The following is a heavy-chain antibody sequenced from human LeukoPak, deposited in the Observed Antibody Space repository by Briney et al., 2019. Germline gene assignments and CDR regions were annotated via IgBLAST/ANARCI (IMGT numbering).Heavy chain of an antibody. CDR1: GYTFTGYY. J-gene: IGHJ6*03. CDR2: INPNSGGT. V-gene: IGHV1-2*02. CDR3: ARSLREYQLLSPGIAVAGTRGYYYMDV. Sequence: ASVKVSCKASGYTFTGYYMHWVRQAPGQGLEWVGWINPNSGGTNYAQKFQGRVTMTRDTSISTAYMELSRLRSDDTAVYYCARSLREYQLLSPGIAVAGTRGYYYMDVWGKGTTVTVSS. D-gene: IGHD6-19*01.